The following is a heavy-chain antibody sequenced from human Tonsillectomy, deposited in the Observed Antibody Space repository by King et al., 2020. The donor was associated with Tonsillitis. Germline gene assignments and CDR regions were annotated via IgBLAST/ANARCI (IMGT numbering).Heavy chain of an antibody. CDR2: VYSGDSDT. CDR3: VRGDGWFDP. CDR1: GYIFTDYW. Sequence: VQLVQSRAEVKKPGESLKISCKGFGYIFTDYWIGWVRQMPRKGLEWVGIVYSGDSDTRYSPSFQGQVSISADKSISTAYLQWNSLKSSDTAMYYCVRGDGWFDPWGPGTLVTVSS. V-gene: IGHV5-51*01. J-gene: IGHJ5*02.